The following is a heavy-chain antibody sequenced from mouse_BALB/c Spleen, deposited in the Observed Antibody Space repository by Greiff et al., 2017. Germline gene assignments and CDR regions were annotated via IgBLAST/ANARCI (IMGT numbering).Heavy chain of an antibody. J-gene: IGHJ2*01. CDR2: INSNGGST. CDR3: ARDYYRYLDY. Sequence: EVKVEESGGGLVQPGGSLKLSCAASGFTFSSYGMSWVRQTPDKRLELVATINSNGGSTYYPDSVKGRFTISRDNAKNTLYLQMSSLKSEDTAMYYCARDYYRYLDYWGQGTTLTVSS. V-gene: IGHV5-6-3*01. D-gene: IGHD2-12*01. CDR1: GFTFSSYG.